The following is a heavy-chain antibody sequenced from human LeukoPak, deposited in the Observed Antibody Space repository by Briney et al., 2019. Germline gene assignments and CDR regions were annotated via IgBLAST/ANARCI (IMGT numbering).Heavy chain of an antibody. V-gene: IGHV1-46*01. CDR3: ARVIVTGGGMDV. Sequence: ASVKVSCKASGYTFTTYYMHWVRQAPGQGLEWMGIINPSDGSTSYAQKFQGRVTMTRDTSTSTVYMELSSLRSEDTAVYYCARVIVTGGGMDVWGQGTTVTVSS. CDR1: GYTFTTYY. J-gene: IGHJ6*02. CDR2: INPSDGST. D-gene: IGHD2/OR15-2a*01.